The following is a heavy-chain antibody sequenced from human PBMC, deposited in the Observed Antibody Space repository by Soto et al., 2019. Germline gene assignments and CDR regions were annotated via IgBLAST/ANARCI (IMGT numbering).Heavy chain of an antibody. CDR2: IYYSGST. V-gene: IGHV4-31*03. Sequence: PSETLSLTCTVSGGSISSGGYYWSWIRQHPGKGLEWIGYIYYSGSTYYNPSLKSRVTISVDTSKNQFSLKLSSVTAADTAVYYCARGAPYGSGEFDIWGQGTMVTVSS. D-gene: IGHD3-10*01. CDR1: GGSISSGGYY. J-gene: IGHJ3*02. CDR3: ARGAPYGSGEFDI.